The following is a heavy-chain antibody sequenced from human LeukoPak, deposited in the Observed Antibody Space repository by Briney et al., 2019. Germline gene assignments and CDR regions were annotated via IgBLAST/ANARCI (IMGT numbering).Heavy chain of an antibody. CDR1: GYTFTSYG. D-gene: IGHD3-9*01. J-gene: IGHJ4*02. Sequence: ASVKVSCKTSGYTFTSYGISWVRQAPGQGLEWMGWISAYNGNTNYAQKVQGRVTMTTDTSTSTAYMELRSLRSDDTAVYYCARAELRYFDWFPFDYWGQGTLVTVSS. V-gene: IGHV1-18*01. CDR2: ISAYNGNT. CDR3: ARAELRYFDWFPFDY.